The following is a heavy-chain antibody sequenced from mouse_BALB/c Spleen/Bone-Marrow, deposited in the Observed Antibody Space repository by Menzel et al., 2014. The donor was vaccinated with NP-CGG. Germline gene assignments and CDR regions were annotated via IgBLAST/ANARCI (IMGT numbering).Heavy chain of an antibody. D-gene: IGHD1-1*01. V-gene: IGHV8-12*01. CDR3: ARRPHYYGSSYWYFDV. Sequence: QVTLKECGPGILQPSQTLSLTCSFSGFSLSTSGMGVSWIRQPSGKGLEWLAHIYWDDDKRYNPSLKSRPTISKDTSSNQVFLKITSVDTADTATYYCARRPHYYGSSYWYFDVWGAGTTVTVSS. CDR2: IYWDDDK. CDR1: GFSLSTSGMG. J-gene: IGHJ1*01.